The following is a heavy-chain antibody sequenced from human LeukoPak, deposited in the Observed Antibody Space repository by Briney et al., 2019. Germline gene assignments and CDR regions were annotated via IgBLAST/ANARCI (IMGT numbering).Heavy chain of an antibody. V-gene: IGHV4-39*01. Sequence: NPSGTLSLTCAVSGASISSNWWNWVRQPPGKGLEWIGSIYYSGSTYYNPSLKSRVTISVDTSKNQFSLKLSSVTAADTAVYYCARRRWFDPWGQGTLVTVSS. J-gene: IGHJ5*02. CDR2: IYYSGST. CDR1: GASISSNW. CDR3: ARRRWFDP.